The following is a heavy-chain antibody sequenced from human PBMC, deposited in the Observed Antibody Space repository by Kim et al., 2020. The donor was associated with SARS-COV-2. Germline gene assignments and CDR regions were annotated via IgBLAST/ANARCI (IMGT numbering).Heavy chain of an antibody. CDR1: GFTFSSYS. J-gene: IGHJ5*02. D-gene: IGHD2-8*01. CDR3: ARGPEVLRVRDGWNWFDP. CDR2: ISSSSSYI. V-gene: IGHV3-21*01. Sequence: GGSLRLSCAASGFTFSSYSMNWVRQAPGKGLEWVSSISSSSSYIYYADSVKGRFTISRDNAKNSLYLQMNSLRAEDTAVYYCARGPEVLRVRDGWNWFDPWGQGTLVTVSS.